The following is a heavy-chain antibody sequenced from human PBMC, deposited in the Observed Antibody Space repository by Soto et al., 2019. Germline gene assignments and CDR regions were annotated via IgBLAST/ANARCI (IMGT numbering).Heavy chain of an antibody. Sequence: SGPTLVNPTETLTLTCTVSGFSLSNARMGVSWIRQPPGKALEWLAHIFSNDEKSYSTSLKSRLTISKDTSKSQVVLTMTNMDPVDAATYYCARIFLYYDFWSGYSFRVWFDPWGQGTLVTVSS. CDR1: GFSLSNARMG. J-gene: IGHJ5*02. V-gene: IGHV2-26*01. CDR2: IFSNDEK. D-gene: IGHD3-3*01. CDR3: ARIFLYYDFWSGYSFRVWFDP.